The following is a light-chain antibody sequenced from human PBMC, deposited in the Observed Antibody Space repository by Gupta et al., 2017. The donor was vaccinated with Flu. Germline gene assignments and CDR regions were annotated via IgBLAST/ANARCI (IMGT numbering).Light chain of an antibody. CDR2: DNN. CDR3: HSYASSNRAV. J-gene: IGLJ1*01. CDR1: NSNIGAVYD. Sequence: QSVLTQPPSVSGAPGQRVAISCTGSNSNIGAVYDIHWYQQLPATAPKLLIFDNNNRSSGAPDRFSASKSGTSAFLAIIVLQADDAAIYYCHSYASSNRAVFGAGTELTVL. V-gene: IGLV1-40*01.